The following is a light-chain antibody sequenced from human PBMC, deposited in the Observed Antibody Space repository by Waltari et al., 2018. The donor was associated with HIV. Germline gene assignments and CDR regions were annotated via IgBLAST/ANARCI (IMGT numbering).Light chain of an antibody. Sequence: EIVMTQSLATLSGSPGQRATLSCRASQRVSINVAWYVQKGGHSPRLLMYGASTVATGVPARFSGSGSGTEFTLTISSRQSEDFAVYYCEQYNSWPPRFTFGPGTKVDFK. CDR2: GAS. CDR1: QRVSIN. V-gene: IGKV3D-15*01. J-gene: IGKJ3*01. CDR3: EQYNSWPPRFT.